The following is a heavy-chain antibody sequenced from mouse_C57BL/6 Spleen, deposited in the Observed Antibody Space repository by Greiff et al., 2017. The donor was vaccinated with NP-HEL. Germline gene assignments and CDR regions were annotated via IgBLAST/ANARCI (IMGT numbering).Heavy chain of an antibody. D-gene: IGHD2-3*01. CDR3: TRRDDGYYVPSFDY. J-gene: IGHJ2*01. V-gene: IGHV1-15*01. CDR1: GYTFTDYE. CDR2: IDPETGGT. Sequence: VQLQQSGAELVRPGASVTLSCKASGYTFTDYEMHWVKQTPVHGLEWIGAIDPETGGTAYNQKFKGKAILTADKSSSTAYMELRSLTSEDSAVYYCTRRDDGYYVPSFDYWGQGTTLTVSS.